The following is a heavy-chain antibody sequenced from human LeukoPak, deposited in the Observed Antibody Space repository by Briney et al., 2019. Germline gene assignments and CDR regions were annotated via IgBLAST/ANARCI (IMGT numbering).Heavy chain of an antibody. CDR2: INHSGST. CDR1: GGSFSGYY. D-gene: IGHD3-16*01. V-gene: IGHV4-34*01. J-gene: IGHJ4*02. CDR3: ARVRLGELDY. Sequence: ASETLSLTCAVYGGSFSGYYWSWIRQPPGKGLEWIGEINHSGSTNYNPSLKSRVTISVDRSKNQFSLKLSSVTAADTAVYYCARVRLGELDYWGQGTLVTVSS.